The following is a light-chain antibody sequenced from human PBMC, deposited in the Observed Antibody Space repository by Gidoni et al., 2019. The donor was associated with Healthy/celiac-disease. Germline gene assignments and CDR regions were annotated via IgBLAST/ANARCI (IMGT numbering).Light chain of an antibody. CDR1: QSISSS. V-gene: IGKV1-5*01. CDR3: QQYNSLWT. CDR2: DAS. Sequence: DIQMTQSPSTLSASVGDRVTITCRASQSISSSLAWYQQKPGKAPKLLIYDASSLESGVPSTFSGSGSGTEFTLTISSLQPDDFATYYCQQYNSLWTFXQXTKVEIK. J-gene: IGKJ1*01.